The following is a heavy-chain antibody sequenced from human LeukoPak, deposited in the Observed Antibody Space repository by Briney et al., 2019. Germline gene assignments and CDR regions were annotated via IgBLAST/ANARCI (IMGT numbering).Heavy chain of an antibody. CDR2: IWYDGSNK. D-gene: IGHD6-19*01. Sequence: GGSLRPSCAASGFTFSSYGMHWVRQAPGKGLEWGAVIWYDGSNKYYADSVKGRFTISRDNSKNTLYLQMNSLRAEDTAVYYCARDGDAYSSGWLWGQGTLVTVSS. J-gene: IGHJ4*02. CDR3: ARDGDAYSSGWL. CDR1: GFTFSSYG. V-gene: IGHV3-33*01.